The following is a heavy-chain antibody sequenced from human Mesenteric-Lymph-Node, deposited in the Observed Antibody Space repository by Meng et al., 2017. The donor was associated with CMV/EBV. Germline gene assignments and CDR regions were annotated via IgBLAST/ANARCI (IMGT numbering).Heavy chain of an antibody. J-gene: IGHJ4*02. Sequence: KAYGGTFSRYAIGGVRQAPGQGHEWMGRIIPILGIAHDTQKFQDSITITADKSTSTAYVELGSLRSADTAVYYCASKLGPVAGTWGHWGQGTLVTVSS. CDR2: IIPILGIA. D-gene: IGHD6-19*01. V-gene: IGHV1-69*04. CDR1: GGTFSRYA. CDR3: ASKLGPVAGTWGH.